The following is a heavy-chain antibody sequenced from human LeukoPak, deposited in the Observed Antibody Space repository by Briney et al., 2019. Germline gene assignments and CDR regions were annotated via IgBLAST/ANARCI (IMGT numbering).Heavy chain of an antibody. V-gene: IGHV1-2*02. Sequence: ASVKVSCKASGYTFTGNYMRWVRQAPGQGLEWMGWINPDSGGTNYAQKFQGRVSVTRDTSISTAYMELSRLTSDDTAVYYCARLNIGYDYFDYGGQGTLVTVSA. CDR1: GYTFTGNY. CDR2: INPDSGGT. D-gene: IGHD5-12*01. J-gene: IGHJ4*02. CDR3: ARLNIGYDYFDY.